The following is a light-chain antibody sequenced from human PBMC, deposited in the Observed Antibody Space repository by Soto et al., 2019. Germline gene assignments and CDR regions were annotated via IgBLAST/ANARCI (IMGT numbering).Light chain of an antibody. V-gene: IGLV2-14*01. CDR2: EVS. J-gene: IGLJ1*01. CDR1: SSDVGGYNY. CDR3: SSYTSSSIDYV. Sequence: QSAMTQPASVSGSPGQSITISCTGTSSDVGGYNYVSWYQQHPGKAPKLMIYEVSNRPPGVSNRFSGAKAGNTASLTISGRKDDDDADYYCSSYTSSSIDYVFGTGTKLTV.